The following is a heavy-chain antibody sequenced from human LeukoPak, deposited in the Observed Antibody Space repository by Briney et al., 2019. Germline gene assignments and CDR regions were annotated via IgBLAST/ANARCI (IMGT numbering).Heavy chain of an antibody. J-gene: IGHJ4*02. CDR3: ASSVAGTDATGDY. Sequence: PGGSLRLSCAASGFTFSSYGMHWVRQAPGKGLEWVAVIWYDGSNKYYADSVKGRFTISRDNSNNTLYLQMNSLRAEDTAVYYCASSVAGTDATGDYWGQGTLVTVSS. V-gene: IGHV3-33*01. CDR1: GFTFSSYG. D-gene: IGHD6-19*01. CDR2: IWYDGSNK.